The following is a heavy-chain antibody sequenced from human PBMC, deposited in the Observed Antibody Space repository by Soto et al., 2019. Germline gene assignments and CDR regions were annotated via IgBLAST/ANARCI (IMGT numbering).Heavy chain of an antibody. D-gene: IGHD3-10*01. CDR3: ASLSRFALDY. CDR1: GFTFNTYS. V-gene: IGHV3-21*01. CDR2: ISSSSSYI. Sequence: GGSLRLSCAASGFTFNTYSMNWVRQAPGKGLEWVSSISSSSSYIYYTDSVKGRFTISRDNAKNSLYLQMNSLRAEDTAVYYCASLSRFALDYWGQGTLVTVSS. J-gene: IGHJ4*02.